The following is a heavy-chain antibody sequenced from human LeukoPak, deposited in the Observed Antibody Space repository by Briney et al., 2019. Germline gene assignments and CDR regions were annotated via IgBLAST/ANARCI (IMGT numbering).Heavy chain of an antibody. CDR2: IYYSGST. D-gene: IGHD3-16*01. J-gene: IGHJ4*02. Sequence: SETLSLTCTVSGGSISTSNYYWGWIRQPPGKGLEWIGYIYYSGSTNYNPSLKSRVTISVDTSKNQFSLKLSSVTAADTAVYYCARHRTVMIMFGGVFDYWGQGTLVTVSS. V-gene: IGHV4-61*05. CDR1: GGSISTSNYY. CDR3: ARHRTVMIMFGGVFDY.